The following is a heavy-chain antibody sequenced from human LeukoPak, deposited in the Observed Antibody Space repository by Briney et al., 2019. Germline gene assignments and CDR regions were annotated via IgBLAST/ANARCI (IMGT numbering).Heavy chain of an antibody. D-gene: IGHD1-26*01. V-gene: IGHV3-33*06. CDR1: GFTFSSYG. Sequence: PGGSLRLSCAASGFTFSSYGMHWVRQAPGKGLEGVAVIWYDGSNKYYADSVKGRFTISRDNSKNKLYLQMNSLRAEDTAVYYWAKDTWVGATAFDYWGQGTLVTVSS. J-gene: IGHJ4*02. CDR2: IWYDGSNK. CDR3: AKDTWVGATAFDY.